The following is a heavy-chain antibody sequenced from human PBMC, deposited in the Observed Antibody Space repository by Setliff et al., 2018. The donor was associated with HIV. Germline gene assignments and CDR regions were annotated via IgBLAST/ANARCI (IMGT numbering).Heavy chain of an antibody. CDR3: ASLPPLYDSSGYYFDY. CDR2: IYYSGST. V-gene: IGHV4-38-2*01. Sequence: SETLSLTCAVSGYSISSGYYWGWIRQPPGKGLEWIGSIYYSGSTYYNPSLNSRVTISVDASTNQFSLKLSSVTAADTAVYYCASLPPLYDSSGYYFDYWGQGTLVTVSS. D-gene: IGHD3-22*01. J-gene: IGHJ4*02. CDR1: GYSISSGYY.